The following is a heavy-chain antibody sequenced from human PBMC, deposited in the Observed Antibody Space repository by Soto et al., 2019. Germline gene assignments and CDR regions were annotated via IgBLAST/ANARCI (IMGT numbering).Heavy chain of an antibody. CDR1: GFIFSGCA. D-gene: IGHD5-12*01. CDR3: AKETSAYEIDY. V-gene: IGHV3-30-3*01. Sequence: QVQLVESGGGVVQPGRSLRLSCAASGFIFSGCAMHWVRQAPGKGLEWVAVISYDGNTKYYADSVKGRFTVSRDNSKNTLYVQMNNLSAEDTAMYYCAKETSAYEIDYWRQGTLVTVSS. J-gene: IGHJ4*02. CDR2: ISYDGNTK.